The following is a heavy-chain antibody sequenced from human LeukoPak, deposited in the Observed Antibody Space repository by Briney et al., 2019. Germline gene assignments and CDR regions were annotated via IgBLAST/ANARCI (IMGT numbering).Heavy chain of an antibody. D-gene: IGHD2-21*02. CDR3: ARCGGDCYTSTQGFDY. V-gene: IGHV3-30*04. J-gene: IGHJ4*02. CDR1: GFTFSSYA. CDR2: ISYVGTHI. Sequence: PGGSLRLSCAASGFTFSSYAMHWVRQAPGKGLEWVAVISYVGTHIFYADSVKGRFTISRDNSKNTLYLQMNSLTTEDTAVYYCARCGGDCYTSTQGFDYWGQGTLVTVSS.